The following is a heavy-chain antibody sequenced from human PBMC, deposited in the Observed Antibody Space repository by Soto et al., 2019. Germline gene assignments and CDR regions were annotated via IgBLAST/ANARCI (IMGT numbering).Heavy chain of an antibody. J-gene: IGHJ2*01. CDR2: ISGSGGST. V-gene: IGHV3-23*01. CDR3: AKAGVNYYDSSGYSRGYFDL. Sequence: EVQLLESGGGLVQPGGSLRLSCAASGFTFSSYAMSWVRQAPGKGLEWVSAISGSGGSTYYADSVKGRFTISRDNSKNPLYLKMNSRRAGDTALYYCAKAGVNYYDSSGYSRGYFDLGGRGTLVTVSS. CDR1: GFTFSSYA. D-gene: IGHD3-22*01.